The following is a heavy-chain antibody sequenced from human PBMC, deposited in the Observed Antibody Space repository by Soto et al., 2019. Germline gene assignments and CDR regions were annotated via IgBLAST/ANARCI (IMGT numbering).Heavy chain of an antibody. J-gene: IGHJ4*02. V-gene: IGHV3-30*18. Sequence: GGSLRLSCAASGFTFSSYGMHWVRQAPGKGLEWVAVVSYDGSKKYYADSVKGRFTISRDNSKNTLYLQMNSLRAEDTAIYYCAKVPFSGDYEYYFDYWGQGTLVTVSS. CDR1: GFTFSSYG. D-gene: IGHD4-17*01. CDR3: AKVPFSGDYEYYFDY. CDR2: VSYDGSKK.